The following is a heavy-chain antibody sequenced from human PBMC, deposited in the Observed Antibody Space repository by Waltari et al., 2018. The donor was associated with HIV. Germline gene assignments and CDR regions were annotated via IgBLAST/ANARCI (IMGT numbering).Heavy chain of an antibody. Sequence: QVQLVQSGSELKKPGASVKVSCKASGYTFTKYAMNWVRQAPGQGLEWMGWSNTNTGNQTYAQGFTGRYVFSLDTSVSTAYLQISYLKAEDTAVYYCARIPTSRSHPYSYYDMDVWGQGTTVTVSS. CDR2: SNTNTGNQ. CDR3: ARIPTSRSHPYSYYDMDV. CDR1: GYTFTKYA. D-gene: IGHD4-4*01. J-gene: IGHJ6*02. V-gene: IGHV7-4-1*02.